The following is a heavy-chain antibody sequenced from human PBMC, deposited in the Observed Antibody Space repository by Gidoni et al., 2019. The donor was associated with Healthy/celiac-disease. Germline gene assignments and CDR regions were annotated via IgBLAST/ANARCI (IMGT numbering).Heavy chain of an antibody. D-gene: IGHD2-15*01. V-gene: IGHV2-5*01. CDR2: IYWNDDK. CDR1: GFSLSTSGVG. CDR3: AHRRSGGYCSGGSCHQGDAFDI. J-gene: IGHJ3*02. Sequence: QITLKESGPTLVKPTQTLTLTCTFSGFSLSTSGVGVGWIRQPPGKALEWLALIYWNDDKRYSPSLKSRLTITKDTSKNQVVLTMTNMDPVDTATYYCAHRRSGGYCSGGSCHQGDAFDIWGQGTMVTVSS.